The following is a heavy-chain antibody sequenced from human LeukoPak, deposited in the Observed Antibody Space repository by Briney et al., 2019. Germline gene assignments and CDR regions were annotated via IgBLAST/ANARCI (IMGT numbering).Heavy chain of an antibody. D-gene: IGHD6-6*01. CDR2: IYHSGST. CDR1: GGSISSSNW. V-gene: IGHV4-4*02. CDR3: ARGREQLNYYYYYYMDV. Sequence: SGTLSLTCAVSGGSISSSNWWSWVRQPPGKGLEWIGEIYHSGSTNYNPSLKSRVTISVDKSKNQFSLKLSSVTAADTAVYYCARGREQLNYYYYYYMDVWGKGTTVTVSS. J-gene: IGHJ6*03.